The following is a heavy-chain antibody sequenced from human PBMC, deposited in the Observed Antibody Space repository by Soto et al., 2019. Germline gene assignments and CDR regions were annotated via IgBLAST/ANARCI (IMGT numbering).Heavy chain of an antibody. Sequence: QVQLVESGGGVVQPGRSLRLSCAASGFTFSSYGMHWVRQAPGKGLEWVAVIWYDGSNKYYADSVKGRFTISRDNSXNTLYLQMNSLRAEDTAVYYCARDPSQYSYGRLGYWGQGTLVTVSS. V-gene: IGHV3-33*01. D-gene: IGHD5-18*01. J-gene: IGHJ4*02. CDR1: GFTFSSYG. CDR2: IWYDGSNK. CDR3: ARDPSQYSYGRLGY.